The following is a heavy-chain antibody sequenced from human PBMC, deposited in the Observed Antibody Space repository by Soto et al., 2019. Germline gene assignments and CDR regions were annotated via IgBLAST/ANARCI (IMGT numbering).Heavy chain of an antibody. J-gene: IGHJ4*02. CDR3: ARDPLSSVVATLDY. CDR2: IWYDGSNK. Sequence: GSLRLSCAASGFTFSSYGMHWVRQAPGKGLEWVAVIWYDGSNKYYADSVKGRFTISRDNSKNTLYLQMNSLRAEDTAVYYCARDPLSSVVATLDYWGQGTLVTVSS. CDR1: GFTFSSYG. D-gene: IGHD5-12*01. V-gene: IGHV3-33*01.